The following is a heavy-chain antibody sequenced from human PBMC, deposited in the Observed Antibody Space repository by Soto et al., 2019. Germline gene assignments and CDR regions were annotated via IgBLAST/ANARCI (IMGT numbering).Heavy chain of an antibody. Sequence: SGPTLVNPTQTLTLTCTFSGFSLTTSAMCVSWIRQPPGKALEWLARIDWDDNKYYNTSLKTRLTISKDTSKNQVVLTMTNMDPVDTATYFCARNSYGSGSPFDSWGQGTLVTVSS. V-gene: IGHV2-70*11. CDR2: IDWDDNK. J-gene: IGHJ4*02. CDR3: ARNSYGSGSPFDS. D-gene: IGHD3-10*01. CDR1: GFSLTTSAMC.